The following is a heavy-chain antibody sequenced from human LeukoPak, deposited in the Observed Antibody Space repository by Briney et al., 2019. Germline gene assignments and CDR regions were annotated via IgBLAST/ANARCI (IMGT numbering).Heavy chain of an antibody. CDR2: INHSGNT. V-gene: IGHV4-34*01. D-gene: IGHD3-10*01. J-gene: IGHJ4*02. CDR3: ARTFLGYGSGNYINF. Sequence: SETLSLTCAVYGGSFSGYYWNWIRQPPGKGLEWIGEINHSGNTNYNPSLKSRVIISVDTSKNQFSLKLSSVTAADTAVYYCARTFLGYGSGNYINFWGQGTLVTVSS. CDR1: GGSFSGYY.